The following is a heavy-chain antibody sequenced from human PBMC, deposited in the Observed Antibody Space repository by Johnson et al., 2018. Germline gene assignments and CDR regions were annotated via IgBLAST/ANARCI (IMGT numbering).Heavy chain of an antibody. J-gene: IGHJ6*03. CDR1: GFTFSSYG. D-gene: IGHD2-21*02. Sequence: QVQLVQSGGGVVQPGRSLRLSCTASGFTFSSYGMHWVRQAPGKGLESVAVTSYDGSNKYYADSVKGRFTIPRDNSKNTLYLQMNSLRAEDTAVYYCAKDGGCGGDCYSVYYYYRDVWGKGTTVTVSS. V-gene: IGHV3-30*18. CDR3: AKDGGCGGDCYSVYYYYRDV. CDR2: TSYDGSNK.